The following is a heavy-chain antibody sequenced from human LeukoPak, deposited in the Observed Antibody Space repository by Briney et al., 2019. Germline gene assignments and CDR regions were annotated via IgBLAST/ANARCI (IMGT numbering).Heavy chain of an antibody. CDR3: ARGFLYCGGDCYEAFDI. V-gene: IGHV3-30-3*01. CDR1: GFTFSSYA. D-gene: IGHD2-21*02. Sequence: PGRSLRLSCAASGFTFSSYAMHWVRQAPGKGLEWVAVISYDGSNKYYADSVKGRFTISRDNSKNTLYLQMNSLRAEDTAVHYCARGFLYCGGDCYEAFDIWGQGTMVTVSS. CDR2: ISYDGSNK. J-gene: IGHJ3*02.